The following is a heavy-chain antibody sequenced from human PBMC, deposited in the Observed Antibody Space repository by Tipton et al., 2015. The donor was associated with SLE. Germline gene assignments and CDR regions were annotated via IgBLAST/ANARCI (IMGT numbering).Heavy chain of an antibody. CDR3: ARDNAIFGLTLRFPCKAFDV. CDR2: VYYSGAT. CDR1: GGSISSNSNY. Sequence: TLSLTCTVSGGSISSNSNYWGWIRQPPGRGLEWIGSVYYSGATYYNPSLRSRVTISGDTSKNQFSLKLSSVTAADTATYYCARDNAIFGLTLRFPCKAFDVWGQGTMVTVSS. V-gene: IGHV4-39*07. D-gene: IGHD3-3*01. J-gene: IGHJ3*01.